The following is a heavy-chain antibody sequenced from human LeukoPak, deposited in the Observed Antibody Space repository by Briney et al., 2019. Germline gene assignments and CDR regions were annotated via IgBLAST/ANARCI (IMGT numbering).Heavy chain of an antibody. V-gene: IGHV3-23*01. J-gene: IGHJ4*02. CDR1: GFTFSNYD. CDR3: AKRGSYFGGFDY. CDR2: ISASGGST. Sequence: PGGSLRLSCAASGFTFSNYDMSWVRQAPGKGLEWVSGISASGGSTNYADSVKGRFTISRDNSKNTLYLQMNSLRAEDTAVYYCAKRGSYFGGFDYWGQGTLVTVSS. D-gene: IGHD3-10*01.